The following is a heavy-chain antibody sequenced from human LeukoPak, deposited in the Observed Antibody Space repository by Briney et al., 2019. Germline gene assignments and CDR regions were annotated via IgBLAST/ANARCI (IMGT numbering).Heavy chain of an antibody. CDR1: GGSFSGYY. V-gene: IGHV4-34*01. D-gene: IGHD3-3*01. Sequence: SETLSLTCAVYGGSFSGYYWSWIRHPPGKGLEWIGEINHSGSTNYNPSLKSRVTISVDTSKNQFSLKLSSVTAADTAVYYCAREDDDFWSGYLGYWGQGTLVTVSS. J-gene: IGHJ4*02. CDR2: INHSGST. CDR3: AREDDDFWSGYLGY.